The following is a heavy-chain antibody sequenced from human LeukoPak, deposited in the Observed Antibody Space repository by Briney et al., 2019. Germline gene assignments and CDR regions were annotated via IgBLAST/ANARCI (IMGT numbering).Heavy chain of an antibody. CDR1: GYTFTGYY. V-gene: IGHV1-2*04. D-gene: IGHD3-3*01. Sequence: ASVKVSCKASGYTFTGYYMHWVRQAPGQGLEWMGWINPNSGGTNYAQKFQGWVTMTRDTSISTAYMELSRLRSDDTAVYYCARGGVYYDFWSGYPDYYYMDVWGKGTTVTVSS. CDR3: ARGGVYYDFWSGYPDYYYMDV. J-gene: IGHJ6*03. CDR2: INPNSGGT.